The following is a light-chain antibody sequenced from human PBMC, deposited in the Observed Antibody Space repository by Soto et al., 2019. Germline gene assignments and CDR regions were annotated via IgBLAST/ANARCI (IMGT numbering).Light chain of an antibody. V-gene: IGLV2-23*01. CDR1: SSDVGSYNL. Sequence: QSALTQPASVSVSPGQSITISCTGTSSDVGSYNLVSWYQQHPGKAPKPMIYDGSKRHSGVSNRFSGSKSGHTASLTISGPQAEAEDDSYCCSYPACSAYVVFGGGTKLTVL. CDR3: CSYPACSAYVV. CDR2: DGS. J-gene: IGLJ2*01.